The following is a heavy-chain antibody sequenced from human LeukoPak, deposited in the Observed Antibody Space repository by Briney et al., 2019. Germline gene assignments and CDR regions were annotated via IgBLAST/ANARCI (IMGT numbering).Heavy chain of an antibody. V-gene: IGHV5-51*01. D-gene: IGHD3-10*01. CDR3: ATSYGSGSYPPYFDY. Sequence: PGESLQISFKGSGYRFTSYWIGWVRPMPGKGLAWMGIIYPGDSDTRYSPSFQGQVTISADKSISTAYLQWSSLKASDTAMYYCATSYGSGSYPPYFDYWGQGTLVTVSS. J-gene: IGHJ4*02. CDR1: GYRFTSYW. CDR2: IYPGDSDT.